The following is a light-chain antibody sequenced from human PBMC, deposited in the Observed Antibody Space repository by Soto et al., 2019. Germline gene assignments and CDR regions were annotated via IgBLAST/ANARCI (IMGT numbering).Light chain of an antibody. CDR1: SSDVGGYNY. Sequence: QSVLTQPASVSGSPGQSVTISCTGTSSDVGGYNYVSWYQQHPGKAPKLMIYEVSKRPSGVPDRFSGSKSGNTASLTVSGLQAEDEADYYCSSYAGSNRDVFGTGTKVTVL. CDR3: SSYAGSNRDV. V-gene: IGLV2-8*01. CDR2: EVS. J-gene: IGLJ1*01.